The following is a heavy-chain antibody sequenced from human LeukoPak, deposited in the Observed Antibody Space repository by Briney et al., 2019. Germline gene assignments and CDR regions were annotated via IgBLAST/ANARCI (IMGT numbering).Heavy chain of an antibody. CDR2: ISYDGSNK. CDR3: AKQPQLVYFDY. D-gene: IGHD6-13*01. J-gene: IGHJ4*02. Sequence: PGRSLRLSCAASGFTFSSYGMHWVRQAPGKGLEWVAVISYDGSNKYYAGSVKGRFTISRDNSKNTLYLQMNSLRAEDTAVYYCAKQPQLVYFDYWGQGTLVTVSS. CDR1: GFTFSSYG. V-gene: IGHV3-30*18.